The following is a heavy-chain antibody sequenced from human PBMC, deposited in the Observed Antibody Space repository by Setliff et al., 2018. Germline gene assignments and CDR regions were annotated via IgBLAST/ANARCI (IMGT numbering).Heavy chain of an antibody. D-gene: IGHD3-10*01. Sequence: ASVKVSCKASGYTFSSYAISWVRQAPGQGLEWLGWISVYSGNTDYAQNFQGRVTMTADTSTSTAYMELRSLTSDDTAVYYCARRPRAVYGSGRRNWFLDYWGPETLLVTVSS. V-gene: IGHV1-18*01. CDR2: ISVYSGNT. CDR1: GYTFSSYA. J-gene: IGHJ4*03. CDR3: ARRPRAVYGSGRRNWFLDY.